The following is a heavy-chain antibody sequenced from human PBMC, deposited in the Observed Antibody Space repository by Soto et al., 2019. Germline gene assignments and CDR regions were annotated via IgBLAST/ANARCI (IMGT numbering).Heavy chain of an antibody. J-gene: IGHJ5*02. D-gene: IGHD5-12*01. CDR2: ISGTRGRHRNT. CDR3: AKTMSRLGGYDLNWLAL. V-gene: IGHV3-23*01. Sequence: EVHLLESGGNLVQPGMSLRLSCAASGFIFSDYAMTWVRQAPGKGLEWVSTISGTRGRHRNTFYTASVKGRFTVTRDNSKNTLFLEMNSLRVEDTAVYYCAKTMSRLGGYDLNWLALWGQGTLVTVSS. CDR1: GFIFSDYA.